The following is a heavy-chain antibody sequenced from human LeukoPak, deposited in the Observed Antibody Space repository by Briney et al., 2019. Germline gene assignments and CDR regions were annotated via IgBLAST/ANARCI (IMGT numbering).Heavy chain of an antibody. CDR2: IYTSGIT. Sequence: SETLSLTCTVSGGSINSGSYFWSWIRQPPGKGLEWIGRIYTSGITNYNSSLMSRATISIDTSKNQFSLKLSSVTAADTAVYYCARSNSGSYRELDYWGQGALVTVSS. J-gene: IGHJ4*02. CDR3: ARSNSGSYRELDY. CDR1: GGSINSGSYF. V-gene: IGHV4-61*02. D-gene: IGHD1-26*01.